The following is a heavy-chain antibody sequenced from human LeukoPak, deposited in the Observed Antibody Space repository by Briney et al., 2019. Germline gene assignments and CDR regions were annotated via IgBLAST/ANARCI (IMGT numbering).Heavy chain of an antibody. V-gene: IGHV4-59*01. J-gene: IGHJ4*02. CDR3: ATILRFSHY. CDR2: IYYSGST. Sequence: PSETLSLTCTVSGGSISSYYWSWIRQPPGKGLEWIGYIYYSGSTNYNPSLKSRVTISVDTSKNQFSLKLSSVTAADTAVYYCATILRFSHYWGQGTLVTVSS. D-gene: IGHD3-3*01. CDR1: GGSISSYY.